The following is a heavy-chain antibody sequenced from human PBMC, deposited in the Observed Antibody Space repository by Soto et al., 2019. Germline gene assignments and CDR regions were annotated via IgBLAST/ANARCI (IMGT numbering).Heavy chain of an antibody. J-gene: IGHJ2*01. CDR2: IGPYNGNT. D-gene: IGHD2-15*01. Sequence: QAQLVQSGAEVKKPGASVKVSCQAGGYTFADYGISWVRQAPGQGLEWIGWIGPYNGNTNSAQNLQDRVTMTTDTSTNTAYMELRSLRSDDTALYYCARCYCSVGSCYTCWHFDLWGRGTLLTVSS. CDR3: ARCYCSVGSCYTCWHFDL. V-gene: IGHV1-18*01. CDR1: GYTFADYG.